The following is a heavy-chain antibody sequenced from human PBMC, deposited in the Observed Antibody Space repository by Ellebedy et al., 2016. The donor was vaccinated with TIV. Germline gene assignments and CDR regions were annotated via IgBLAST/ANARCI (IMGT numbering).Heavy chain of an antibody. Sequence: MPSETLSLTCTVSGGSISSYYWSWIRQPPGKGLEWLGYIYYSGSTNYNPSLKSRVTISVDTSKNQFSLKLSSVTAADTAVYYCARQYYGSGSQNWFDPWGQGTLVTVSS. J-gene: IGHJ5*02. CDR2: IYYSGST. CDR1: GGSISSYY. V-gene: IGHV4-59*01. D-gene: IGHD3-10*01. CDR3: ARQYYGSGSQNWFDP.